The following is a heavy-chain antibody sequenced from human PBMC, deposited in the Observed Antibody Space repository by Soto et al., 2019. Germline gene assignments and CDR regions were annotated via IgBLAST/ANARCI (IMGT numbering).Heavy chain of an antibody. D-gene: IGHD1-26*01. CDR2: IRSNNEGGTS. J-gene: IGHJ4*01. V-gene: IGHV3-15*07. CDR3: TPAFLYSGLLARSDY. CDR1: DFPLATAR. Sequence: PGGSPRLSCAVPDFPLATARINWVRQPPGKELEWVGRIRSNNEGGTSDFAAHVKGRFAISRDDSKHTAYLQMDSLRTEDTAIYYGTPAFLYSGLLARSDYWGLGLLITVSS.